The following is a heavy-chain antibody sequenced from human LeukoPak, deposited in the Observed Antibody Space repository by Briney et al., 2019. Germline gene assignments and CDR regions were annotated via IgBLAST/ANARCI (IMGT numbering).Heavy chain of an antibody. Sequence: GGPLTLLCAASGFIFSSYRMNWPREAPGEALEWVSSISSSSRYIYYADSVKGRFTISRDNAKNSLYLQMNSLGAEDTAVYYCARDLSGSFDYWGQGTLVTVSS. CDR1: GFIFSSYR. V-gene: IGHV3-21*01. J-gene: IGHJ4*02. D-gene: IGHD1-14*01. CDR3: ARDLSGSFDY. CDR2: ISSSSRYI.